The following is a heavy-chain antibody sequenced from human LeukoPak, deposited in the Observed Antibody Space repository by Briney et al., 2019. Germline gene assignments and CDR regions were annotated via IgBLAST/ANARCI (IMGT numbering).Heavy chain of an antibody. V-gene: IGHV1-18*04. CDR1: GYTFTVYY. D-gene: IGHD5-12*01. J-gene: IGHJ3*02. CDR2: ISAYNGNT. CDR3: ASGGSGYSRFGAFDI. Sequence: ASVKVSCKASGYTFTVYYMHWVRQAPGQGLEWMGWISAYNGNTNYAQKLQGRVTMTTDTSTSTAYMELRSLRSEDTAVYYCASGGSGYSRFGAFDIWGQGTMVTVSS.